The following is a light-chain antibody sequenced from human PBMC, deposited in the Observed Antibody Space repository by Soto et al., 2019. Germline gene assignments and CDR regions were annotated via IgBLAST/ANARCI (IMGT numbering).Light chain of an antibody. CDR3: QQYSHVPYT. Sequence: DIQMTQSPYSLSASVGDRVTITCQASQDISNYLNWYQEKTGKAPKLLIYAASNLETGVPSRFSGSGSETDFTLTISSLQPEDTATYYCQQYSHVPYTFGQGTKLEIK. CDR2: AAS. V-gene: IGKV1-33*01. CDR1: QDISNY. J-gene: IGKJ2*01.